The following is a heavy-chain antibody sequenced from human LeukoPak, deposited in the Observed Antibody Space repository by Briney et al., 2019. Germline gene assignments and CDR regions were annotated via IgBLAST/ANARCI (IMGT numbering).Heavy chain of an antibody. Sequence: GGSLRLSCAASGFTVSSNYMSWVRQAPGNGLEWVSVIYSGDSTYYADSVKGRFTISRDNSKNTLYLQMNSLRAEDTAVYYCARDRDRSHAFDIWGKGTMVTVSS. J-gene: IGHJ3*02. CDR3: ARDRDRSHAFDI. CDR2: IYSGDST. V-gene: IGHV3-53*01. D-gene: IGHD1-14*01. CDR1: GFTVSSNY.